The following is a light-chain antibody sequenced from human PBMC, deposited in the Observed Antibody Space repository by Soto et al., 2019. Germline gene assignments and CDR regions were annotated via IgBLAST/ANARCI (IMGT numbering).Light chain of an antibody. CDR3: SSYTTSSTRV. J-gene: IGLJ1*01. CDR1: SSDIGIYKY. V-gene: IGLV2-14*01. Sequence: QSVLTQPASVSGSPGQSTAISCTGSSSDIGIYKYVSWYQQHPGKVPKLIIYEVTNRPSGVSNRFSGSKSGNTASLTISGLQAEDEADYYCSSYTTSSTRVFGPGTKVTVL. CDR2: EVT.